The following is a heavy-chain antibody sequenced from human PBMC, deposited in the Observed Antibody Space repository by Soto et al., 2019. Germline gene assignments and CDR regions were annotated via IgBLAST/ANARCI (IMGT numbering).Heavy chain of an antibody. J-gene: IGHJ6*02. D-gene: IGHD3-9*01. CDR2: FDPEDGET. V-gene: IGHV1-24*01. Sequence: GASVKVSCKVSGYTLTELSMHWVRQAPGKGLEWMGGFDPEDGETIYAQKFQGRVTMTEDTSTDTAYMELSSLRSEDTAVYYCATTTGILTGYYRPPSYYYGMDVWGQGTTVTVSS. CDR3: ATTTGILTGYYRPPSYYYGMDV. CDR1: GYTLTELS.